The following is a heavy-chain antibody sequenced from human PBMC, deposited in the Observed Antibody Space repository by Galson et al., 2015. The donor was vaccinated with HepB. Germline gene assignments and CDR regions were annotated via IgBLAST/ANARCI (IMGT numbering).Heavy chain of an antibody. CDR3: ARDPLGYASGNNYFYYGMDV. D-gene: IGHD3-10*01. Sequence: TGYAFTSYYIHWVRQAPGQGLEWMGIINPSGGSTSYAQKFQGRVTTTRDTSPSTVYMELNILISEDTAVYYCARDPLGYASGNNYFYYGMDVWGQGTTVTVSS. CDR2: INPSGGST. CDR1: GYAFTSYY. J-gene: IGHJ6*02. V-gene: IGHV1-46*01.